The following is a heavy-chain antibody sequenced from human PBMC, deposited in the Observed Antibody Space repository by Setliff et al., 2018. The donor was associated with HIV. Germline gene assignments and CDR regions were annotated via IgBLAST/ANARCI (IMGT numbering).Heavy chain of an antibody. CDR1: GYTFTSYG. Sequence: ASVKVSCKASGYTFTSYGLNWVRQAPGQGLEWMGWISAYNGTAKYAQKFQGRVTITTDESTSTAYMELSSLGSEDTAVYYCAGGLVSQKVPFDPWGQGTLVTVSS. V-gene: IGHV1-18*01. CDR3: AGGLVSQKVPFDP. J-gene: IGHJ5*02. D-gene: IGHD1-1*01. CDR2: ISAYNGTA.